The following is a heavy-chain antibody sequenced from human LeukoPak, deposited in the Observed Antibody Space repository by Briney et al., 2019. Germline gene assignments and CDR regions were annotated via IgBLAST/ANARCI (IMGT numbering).Heavy chain of an antibody. CDR3: ARVSTTYCSGGSCYSFVY. V-gene: IGHV1-2*02. CDR2: INPNSGGT. D-gene: IGHD2-15*01. J-gene: IGHJ4*02. Sequence: ASVKVSCKASGYTFTGYYMHWVRQAPGRGLEWMGCINPNSGGTNYAQKFQDRVTMTRDTSISTAYMELSRLRSDDTAAYYCARVSTTYCSGGSCYSFVYWGQGTLVTVSS. CDR1: GYTFTGYY.